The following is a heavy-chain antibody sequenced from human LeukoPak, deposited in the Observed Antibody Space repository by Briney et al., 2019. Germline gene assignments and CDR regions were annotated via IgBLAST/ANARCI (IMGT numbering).Heavy chain of an antibody. CDR3: ARLYYYGSGSYYKRGGVRTFDY. V-gene: IGHV4-34*01. Sequence: SETLTLTCAVYGGSFSGYYCSWIRQSPGKGLEWIGEINHRGSTNYNPSLKRRVTISVDTSKNQFSLKLSSVTAADTAVYYCARLYYYGSGSYYKRGGVRTFDYWGQGTLVTVSS. J-gene: IGHJ4*02. CDR1: GGSFSGYY. CDR2: INHRGST. D-gene: IGHD3-10*01.